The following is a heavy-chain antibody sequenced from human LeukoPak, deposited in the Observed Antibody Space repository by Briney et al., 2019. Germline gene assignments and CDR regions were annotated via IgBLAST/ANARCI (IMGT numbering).Heavy chain of an antibody. CDR1: GGTFSSYA. CDR3: ARATTDSSSWFGGRYYFDY. V-gene: IGHV1-69*01. CDR2: IIPIFGTA. J-gene: IGHJ4*02. Sequence: GSSVKVSCKASGGTFSSYAISWVRQAPGQGLEWMGGIIPIFGTANYAQKFQGRVTITADESTSTAYMELSSLRSEDTAVYYCARATTDSSSWFGGRYYFDYWGQGTLVTVSS. D-gene: IGHD6-13*01.